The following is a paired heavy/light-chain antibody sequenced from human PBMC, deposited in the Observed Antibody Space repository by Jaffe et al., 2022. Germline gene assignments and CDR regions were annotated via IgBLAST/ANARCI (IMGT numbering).Heavy chain of an antibody. Sequence: EVKLVESGGDCVQPGGSLRLSCAASGFTFSSHWMTWVRQAPGRGLEWVANIKPDGSEEFYVDSLKGRFTISRDNAKNSLYLQLDSLRVEDTAVYYCAREAGDIVTVPGAPEIFYYYMDIWGKGTTVTVSS. D-gene: IGHD2-15*01. CDR2: IKPDGSEE. CDR3: AREAGDIVTVPGAPEIFYYYMDI. CDR1: GFTFSSHW. J-gene: IGHJ6*03. V-gene: IGHV3-7*01.
Light chain of an antibody. CDR1: SVRKYS. V-gene: IGLV3-19*01. J-gene: IGLJ3*02. CDR2: GEG. Sequence: SSELTQDPTMSVALGQTVRITCRGDSVRKYSVSWYQQKAGQAPKLVDFGEGFRPSGIPDRFSGSSSGTTASLTITGAQAGDEADYYCGSRDSTGNHRVFGGGTKLIVL. CDR3: GSRDSTGNHRV.